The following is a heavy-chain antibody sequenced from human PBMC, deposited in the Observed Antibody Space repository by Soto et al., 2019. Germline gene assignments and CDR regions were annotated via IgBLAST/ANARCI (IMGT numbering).Heavy chain of an antibody. CDR3: ARGYSGYDKIFDY. D-gene: IGHD5-12*01. J-gene: IGHJ4*02. CDR1: GGSISSYY. CDR2: IYYSGST. Sequence: ASETLSLTCTVSGGSISSYYWSWIRQPPGKGLEWIGYIYYSGSTNYNPSLKSRVTISVDTSKNQFSLKLSSVTAADTAVYYCARGYSGYDKIFDYWGQGTLVTVSS. V-gene: IGHV4-59*01.